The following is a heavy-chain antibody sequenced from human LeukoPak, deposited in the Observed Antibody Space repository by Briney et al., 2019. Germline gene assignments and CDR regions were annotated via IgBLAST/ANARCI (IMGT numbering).Heavy chain of an antibody. V-gene: IGHV3-48*04. CDR1: GFTFSTYA. CDR3: ARDVDLDY. J-gene: IGHJ4*02. Sequence: GGSLRLSCAASGFTFSTYAMDWVRQAPGKGLEWVSYITSSSSSIFYADSVRGRFTISRDNAENSLYLQMSSLRAEDTAVYYCARDVDLDYWGQGALVTVSS. CDR2: ITSSSSSI.